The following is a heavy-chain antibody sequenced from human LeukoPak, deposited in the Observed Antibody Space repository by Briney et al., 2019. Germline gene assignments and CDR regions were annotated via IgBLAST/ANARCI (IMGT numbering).Heavy chain of an antibody. Sequence: AETQSLTCTVSGVSISSHYWSWVRQSPGKGLEWLGYIYYSGSNNYNASLKSRVTISVDTSKNQCSLKLRSVHAADTAVYNCARFGRDGYNFYFDYWGQGTLVTVSS. D-gene: IGHD5-24*01. CDR1: GVSISSHY. CDR2: IYYSGSN. J-gene: IGHJ4*02. CDR3: ARFGRDGYNFYFDY. V-gene: IGHV4-59*11.